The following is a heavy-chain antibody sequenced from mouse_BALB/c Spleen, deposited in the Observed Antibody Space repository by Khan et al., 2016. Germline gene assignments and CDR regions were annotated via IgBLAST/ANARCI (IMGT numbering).Heavy chain of an antibody. CDR1: GYTFTDYA. J-gene: IGHJ4*01. Sequence: QVQLQQSGAELVRPGVSVKISCKGSGYTFTDYAIHWVKQSHAKSPERIGVISTYYGDTTSNQKLEGKATMTVDKSSSTAYLELARLTSEDSAIYYCAREGLNYDYAMDYWGQGTSVTVSS. CDR3: AREGLNYDYAMDY. V-gene: IGHV1S137*01. CDR2: ISTYYGDT. D-gene: IGHD2-1*01.